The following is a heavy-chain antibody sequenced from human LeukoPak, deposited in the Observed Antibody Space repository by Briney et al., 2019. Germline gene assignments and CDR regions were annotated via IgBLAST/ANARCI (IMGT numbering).Heavy chain of an antibody. V-gene: IGHV1-69*13. J-gene: IGHJ3*02. CDR3: ASRPADIVATGWAFDI. Sequence: GASVKVSRKASGGTFSSYAISWVRQAPGQGLEWMGGIIPIFGTANYAQKFQGRVTITADESTSTAYMELSSLRSEDTAVYYCASRPADIVATGWAFDIWGQGTMVTVSS. D-gene: IGHD5-12*01. CDR1: GGTFSSYA. CDR2: IIPIFGTA.